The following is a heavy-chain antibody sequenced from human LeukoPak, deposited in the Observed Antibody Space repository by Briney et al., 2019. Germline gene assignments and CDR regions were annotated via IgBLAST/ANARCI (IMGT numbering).Heavy chain of an antibody. J-gene: IGHJ3*02. V-gene: IGHV3-7*03. D-gene: IGHD4-23*01. Sequence: GGSLRLSCAASGFMFSSNWMSWVRLAPGKGLEWVANIKEDGTETYYVDSVKGRFTISRDNAKNSLYLQMNSLRAEDTALYYCAKGNGGNFDSLGAFDIWGQGTMVTVSS. CDR3: AKGNGGNFDSLGAFDI. CDR2: IKEDGTET. CDR1: GFMFSSNW.